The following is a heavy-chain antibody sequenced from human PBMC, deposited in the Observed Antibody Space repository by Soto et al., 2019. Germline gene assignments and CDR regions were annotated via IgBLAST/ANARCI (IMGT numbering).Heavy chain of an antibody. CDR3: ARDVRFLEWRSNWFDP. CDR1: GGSISSYY. V-gene: IGHV4-59*01. Sequence: SETLSLTCTVSGGSISSYYWSWIRQPPGKGLEWIGYIYYSGSTNYNPSLKSRVTISVDTSKNQFSLKLSSVTAADTAVYYCARDVRFLEWRSNWFDPWGQGTLVTVSS. J-gene: IGHJ5*02. D-gene: IGHD3-3*01. CDR2: IYYSGST.